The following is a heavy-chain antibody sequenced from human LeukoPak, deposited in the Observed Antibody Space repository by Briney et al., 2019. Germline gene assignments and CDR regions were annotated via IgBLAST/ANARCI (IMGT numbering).Heavy chain of an antibody. V-gene: IGHV3-30-3*01. Sequence: GGSLRLSCAASGFTFSSYAMHWVRQAPGKGLEWVAVISYDGSNKYYADSVKGRFTISRDNSKNTLYLQMNSLRAEDTAVYYCARDSYYYDSSGYYPQGGFDYWGQGTLVTVSP. CDR2: ISYDGSNK. D-gene: IGHD3-22*01. CDR3: ARDSYYYDSSGYYPQGGFDY. CDR1: GFTFSSYA. J-gene: IGHJ4*02.